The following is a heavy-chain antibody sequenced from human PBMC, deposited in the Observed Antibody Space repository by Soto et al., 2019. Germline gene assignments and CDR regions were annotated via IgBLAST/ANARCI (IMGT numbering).Heavy chain of an antibody. Sequence: QVQLVQSGAEEKKPGASVKVSCKASGYTFTSYAMHWVRQAPGQRLEWMGWINAGNGNTKYSQKFQGRVXSTXDXYASTAYMELSSLRSEDTAVYYCARISSSWPYYFDFWGQGTLVTVSS. V-gene: IGHV1-3*05. D-gene: IGHD6-13*01. CDR1: GYTFTSYA. CDR3: ARISSSWPYYFDF. J-gene: IGHJ4*02. CDR2: INAGNGNT.